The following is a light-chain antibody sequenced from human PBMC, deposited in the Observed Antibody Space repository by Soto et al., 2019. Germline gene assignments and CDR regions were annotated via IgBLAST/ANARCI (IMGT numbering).Light chain of an antibody. V-gene: IGKV3-20*01. CDR2: GAS. Sequence: EVVLTQSPASLSLSPGESATLSCRTSQSVSSSYLAWYQQKPGQAPRLLIYGASFKATGIPDRFSGSGFGTDFTLSISRLEPEDFAVYYCQQYRTLPLTFGGGPRVESK. J-gene: IGKJ4*01. CDR3: QQYRTLPLT. CDR1: QSVSSSY.